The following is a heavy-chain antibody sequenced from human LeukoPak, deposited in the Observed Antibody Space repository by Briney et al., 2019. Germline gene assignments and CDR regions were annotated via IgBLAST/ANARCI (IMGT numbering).Heavy chain of an antibody. J-gene: IGHJ6*04. CDR1: GFTFSSYG. CDR3: AKGIGPDCSSTSCYDRSYGATRPDIAVAGTNYYYGMDV. CDR2: ISYDGSNK. D-gene: IGHD2-2*01. V-gene: IGHV3-30*18. Sequence: PGRSLRLSCAASGFTFSSYGMHWVRQAPGKGLEWVAVISYDGSNKYYADSVKGRFTISRDNSKNTLYLQMNSLRAEDTAVYYCAKGIGPDCSSTSCYDRSYGATRPDIAVAGTNYYYGMDVWGKGTTVTVSS.